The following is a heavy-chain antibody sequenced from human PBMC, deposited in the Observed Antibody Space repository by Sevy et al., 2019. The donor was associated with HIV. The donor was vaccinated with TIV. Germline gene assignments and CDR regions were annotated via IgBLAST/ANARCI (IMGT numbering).Heavy chain of an antibody. J-gene: IGHJ4*02. D-gene: IGHD3-22*01. CDR3: TRGDYYDSSGYSDY. Sequence: GGSLRLSCTGSGFTFGDYAMSWFRQAPGMGLEWVGFIRSKDYGGATGYAASVEGRFTISREDSKSISDLQMNSLKTEDTAVYYCTRGDYYDSSGYSDYWGQGTLVTVSS. CDR1: GFTFGDYA. CDR2: IRSKDYGGAT. V-gene: IGHV3-49*03.